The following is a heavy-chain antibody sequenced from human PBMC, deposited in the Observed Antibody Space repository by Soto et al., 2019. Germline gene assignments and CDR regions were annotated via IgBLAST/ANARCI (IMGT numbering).Heavy chain of an antibody. CDR1: GASISNYY. V-gene: IGHV4-4*07. CDR2: IYTSGST. J-gene: IGHJ4*02. CDR3: ARDSSRKGSSGWSAIDS. D-gene: IGHD6-19*01. Sequence: ETLSLTCTVSGASISNYYWSWIRQPAGKGLEWIGRIYTSGSTNHNPSLSSRLSMSVDRSKNQLSLYLTSVTAADTAVYFCARDSSRKGSSGWSAIDSWGQGTLVTVSS.